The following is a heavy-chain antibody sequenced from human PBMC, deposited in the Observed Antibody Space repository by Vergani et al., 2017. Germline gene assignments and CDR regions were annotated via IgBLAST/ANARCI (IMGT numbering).Heavy chain of an antibody. D-gene: IGHD2-2*01. Sequence: QVQLVQSGAEVKKPGASVKVSCKASGYTFTGYYMHWVRQAPGQGLEWMGWINPNSGGTNYAQKFQGRVTMTRDTSISTAYMELSMLRSDDTAVYSCARVPAAMRAGNYYYGMYVWGQGTTVTVSS. CDR3: ARVPAAMRAGNYYYGMYV. V-gene: IGHV1-2*02. CDR2: INPNSGGT. CDR1: GYTFTGYY. J-gene: IGHJ6*02.